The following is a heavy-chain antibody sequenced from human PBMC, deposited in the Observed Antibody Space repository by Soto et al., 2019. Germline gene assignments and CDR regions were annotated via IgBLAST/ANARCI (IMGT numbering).Heavy chain of an antibody. V-gene: IGHV3-7*01. J-gene: IGHJ4*02. Sequence: EVQLVESGGGLVKPGGSLRLSCAASGFTFSSYWMSWVRQAPGKGLEWVANIKQDGSEKYYVDSVKGRFTISRDNAKNSLYLQMNSLRAEDTAVYYCARDPGSSWYGGDYWGQGTLVTVSS. CDR2: IKQDGSEK. CDR1: GFTFSSYW. D-gene: IGHD6-13*01. CDR3: ARDPGSSWYGGDY.